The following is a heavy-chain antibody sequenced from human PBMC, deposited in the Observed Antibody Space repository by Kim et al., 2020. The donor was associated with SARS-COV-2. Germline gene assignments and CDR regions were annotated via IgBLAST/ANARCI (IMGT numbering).Heavy chain of an antibody. Sequence: GGSLRLSCAASGFTFSSYSMNWVRQAPGKGLEWVSSISSSSSYIYYADSVKGRFTISRDNAKNSLYLQMNSLRAEDTAVYYCASERAGNSWGDYYYGMDVWGQGTTVTVSS. J-gene: IGHJ6*02. CDR3: ASERAGNSWGDYYYGMDV. CDR2: ISSSSSYI. D-gene: IGHD3-16*01. CDR1: GFTFSSYS. V-gene: IGHV3-21*04.